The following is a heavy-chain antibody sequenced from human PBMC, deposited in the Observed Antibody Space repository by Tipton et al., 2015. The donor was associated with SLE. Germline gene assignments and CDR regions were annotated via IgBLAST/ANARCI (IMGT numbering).Heavy chain of an antibody. CDR2: IRSKANSYAT. CDR3: TVDYYDSSGSHFGFDY. Sequence: SLRLSCAASGFTFSGSAMHWVRQASGKGLEWVGRIRSKANSYATAYAASVKGRFTISRDDSKNTAYLQMNSLKTEDTAVYYCTVDYYDSSGSHFGFDYWGQGPLVTVSS. J-gene: IGHJ4*02. V-gene: IGHV3-73*01. D-gene: IGHD3-22*01. CDR1: GFTFSGSA.